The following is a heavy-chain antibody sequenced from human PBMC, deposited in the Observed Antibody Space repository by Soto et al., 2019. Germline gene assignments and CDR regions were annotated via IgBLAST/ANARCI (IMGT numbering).Heavy chain of an antibody. CDR1: GFTFKIYD. V-gene: IGHV3-21*01. CDR3: ARATRRTTLVRGVTTALDY. J-gene: IGHJ4*02. CDR2: ISSTSSPT. Sequence: GGSLRLSCEASGFTFKIYDMNWVRQAPGKGLEWVSYISSTSSPTYYADSVKGRFTISRDNAKNSLFLQMNSLRDEDSGVYYCARATRRTTLVRGVTTALDYWGQGTLVTVSS. D-gene: IGHD3-10*01.